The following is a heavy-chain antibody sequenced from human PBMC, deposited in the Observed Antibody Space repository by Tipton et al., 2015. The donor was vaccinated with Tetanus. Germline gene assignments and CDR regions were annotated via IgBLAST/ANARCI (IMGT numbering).Heavy chain of an antibody. J-gene: IGHJ3*02. CDR2: IYYSGST. D-gene: IGHD3-22*01. CDR1: GGSISSGGYY. CDR3: ARGIAYYYDSSGYYYSLPDAFDI. Sequence: TLSLTCTVSGGSISSGGYYWSWIRQHPGKGLEWIGYIYYSGSTYYNPSLKSRVTISVDTSKNQFSLKLSSVTAADTAVYYCARGIAYYYDSSGYYYSLPDAFDIWGQGTMVTVSS. V-gene: IGHV4-31*03.